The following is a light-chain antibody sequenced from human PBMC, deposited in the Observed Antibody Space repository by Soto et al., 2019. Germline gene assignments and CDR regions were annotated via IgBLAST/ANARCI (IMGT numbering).Light chain of an antibody. Sequence: QSALTQPRSVSGSPGQSVTISCTGTSSDVGGYNFVSWYQQHPGKAPKLMIYDVNKRPSGVPDRFSGSKSGNTASLTISGLQAEDEADYYCCSYAGSVVFGGGTKLTAL. CDR1: SSDVGGYNF. CDR3: CSYAGSVV. J-gene: IGLJ2*01. CDR2: DVN. V-gene: IGLV2-11*01.